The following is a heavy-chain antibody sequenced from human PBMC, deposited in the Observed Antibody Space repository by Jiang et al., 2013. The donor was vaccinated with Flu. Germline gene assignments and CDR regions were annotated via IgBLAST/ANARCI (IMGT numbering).Heavy chain of an antibody. CDR3: ARAAGGYYYDSSGPADGDAFDI. V-gene: IGHV7-4-1*02. D-gene: IGHD3-22*01. CDR2: INTNTGNP. J-gene: IGHJ3*02. Sequence: SGSELKKPGASVKVSCKASGYTFTSYAMNWVRQAPGQGLEWMGWINTNTGNPTYAQGFTGRFVFSLDTSVSTAYLQISSLKAEDTAVYYCARAAGGYYYDSSGPADGDAFDIWGQGTMVTVSS. CDR1: GYTFTSYA.